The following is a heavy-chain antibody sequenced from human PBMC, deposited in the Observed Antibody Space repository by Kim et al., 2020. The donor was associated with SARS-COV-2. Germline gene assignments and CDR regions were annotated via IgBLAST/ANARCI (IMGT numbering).Heavy chain of an antibody. CDR2: ST. J-gene: IGHJ4*02. CDR3: AGYSGSYWY. Sequence: STSYADAVKGRCTISRANAKNTLYLQMNSLRAEDAAVYYWAGYSGSYWYWGQGTLVTVSS. V-gene: IGHV3-74*01. D-gene: IGHD1-26*01.